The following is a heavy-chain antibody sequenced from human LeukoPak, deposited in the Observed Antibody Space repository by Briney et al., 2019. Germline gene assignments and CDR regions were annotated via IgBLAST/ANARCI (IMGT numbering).Heavy chain of an antibody. CDR1: GYTFTGYY. CDR2: IHPNSGGT. J-gene: IGHJ4*02. V-gene: IGHV1-2*02. D-gene: IGHD1-26*01. Sequence: VASVKVSCKASGYTFTGYYMHWVRQAPGQGLEWMGWIHPNSGGTNYAQKFQGRVTMTRDTSIRTAYMELSRLRSDDTAVYYCARDATRFSGSPPLYWGQGTLVTVSS. CDR3: ARDATRFSGSPPLY.